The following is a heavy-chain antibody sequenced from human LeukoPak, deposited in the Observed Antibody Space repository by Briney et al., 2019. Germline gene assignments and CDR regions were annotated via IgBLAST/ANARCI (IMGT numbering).Heavy chain of an antibody. CDR2: ISGSGGST. Sequence: GGSLRLSCAASGFTFSSYAMSWVRQAPGKGLEWVSAISGSGGSTYYADSVKGRFTISRDNSKNTLYLQMNSLRAEDTAVYYCAKGLDCGGDCYSSYFDYWGQGSLVTVSS. CDR1: GFTFSSYA. V-gene: IGHV3-23*01. CDR3: AKGLDCGGDCYSSYFDY. J-gene: IGHJ4*02. D-gene: IGHD2-21*02.